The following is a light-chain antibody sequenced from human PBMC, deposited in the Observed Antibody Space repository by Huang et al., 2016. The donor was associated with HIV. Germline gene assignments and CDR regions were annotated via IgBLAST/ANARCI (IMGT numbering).Light chain of an antibody. CDR1: QSISSF. CDR3: QQSYSTLRYT. CDR2: AAS. V-gene: IGKV1-39*01. J-gene: IGKJ2*01. Sequence: DIQMTQSPSSLSASVGDRVTITCRASQSISSFLNWYQQKPGKAPKPLIYAASSWQSGVPSRFSGSVSGTDFTLTISSLQPEDFATYYCQQSYSTLRYTFGQGTKLEIK.